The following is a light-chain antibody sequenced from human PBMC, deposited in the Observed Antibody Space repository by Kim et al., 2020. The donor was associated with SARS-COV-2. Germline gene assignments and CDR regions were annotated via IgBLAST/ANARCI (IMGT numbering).Light chain of an antibody. Sequence: LSPGERATLSCGASQSVSSNHLAWYQQKPGRAPRLLIYDTSSRATGIPDRSSGSGYGTDFTLTINRLEPEDFAVYYCQQYGRSLVFGQGTRLEIK. J-gene: IGKJ5*01. CDR2: DTS. CDR1: QSVSSNH. V-gene: IGKV3D-20*01. CDR3: QQYGRSLV.